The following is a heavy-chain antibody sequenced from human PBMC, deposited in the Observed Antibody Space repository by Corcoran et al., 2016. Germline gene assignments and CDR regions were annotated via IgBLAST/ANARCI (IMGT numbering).Heavy chain of an antibody. J-gene: IGHJ5*02. D-gene: IGHD4-4*01. V-gene: IGHV3-33*01. CDR1: GFTFSSFG. CDR2: IWYDGSNK. Sequence: QVQLVDSRGGVAQPGRSLRLSCAASGFTFSSFGMHWVRQAPGKGLEWVGVIWYDGSNKYYADSVKGRFTISRDNSKNTLYLQMNSLRAEDTAVYYCARGRSYYSNYLRNWFDPWGQGTLVTVSS. CDR3: ARGRSYYSNYLRNWFDP.